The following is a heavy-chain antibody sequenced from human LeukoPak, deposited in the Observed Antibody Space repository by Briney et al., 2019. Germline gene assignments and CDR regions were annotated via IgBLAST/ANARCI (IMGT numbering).Heavy chain of an antibody. V-gene: IGHV4-30-2*01. CDR3: ATRTWDSSGYYYFDY. J-gene: IGHJ4*02. Sequence: SSETLSLTCAVSGGSISSGGYSWSWIRQPPGKGLEWIGYINHSGSTYYNPSLQSRVTISVDRSKNQFSLKLSSVTAVDTAVYYCATRTWDSSGYYYFDYWGQGTLVTVSS. D-gene: IGHD3-22*01. CDR2: INHSGST. CDR1: GGSISSGGYS.